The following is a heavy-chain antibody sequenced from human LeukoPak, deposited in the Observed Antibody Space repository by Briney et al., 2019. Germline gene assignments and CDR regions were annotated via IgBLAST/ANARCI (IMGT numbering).Heavy chain of an antibody. J-gene: IGHJ6*03. Sequence: ASVKVSCKASGYTFTGYYMHWVRQAPGQGLEWMGWINPNSGGTNYAQKFQGRVTMTRDTSISTAYMELSRLRSDDTAVYYCARVPLPDYAYYYMDVWGKGTTVTVSS. V-gene: IGHV1-2*02. CDR2: INPNSGGT. CDR3: ARVPLPDYAYYYMDV. D-gene: IGHD1-1*01. CDR1: GYTFTGYY.